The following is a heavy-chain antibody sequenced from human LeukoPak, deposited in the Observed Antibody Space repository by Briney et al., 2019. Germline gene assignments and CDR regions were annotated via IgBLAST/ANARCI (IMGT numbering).Heavy chain of an antibody. Sequence: ASVKVSCKASGYTFTDFHVHWLRQAPGQGLEWMGRVSPTSGGTKYAQKFQDRVTMTRDTSVSTAYMELSSLRSDDAAIYYCSRTWGTEACRSTSCFQPDFDYWGQGSLVTVSS. CDR3: SRTWGTEACRSTSCFQPDFDY. J-gene: IGHJ4*02. V-gene: IGHV1-2*06. D-gene: IGHD2-2*01. CDR1: GYTFTDFH. CDR2: VSPTSGGT.